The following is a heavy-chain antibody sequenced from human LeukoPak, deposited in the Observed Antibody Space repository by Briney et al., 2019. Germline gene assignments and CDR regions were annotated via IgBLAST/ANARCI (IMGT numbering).Heavy chain of an antibody. J-gene: IGHJ4*02. D-gene: IGHD3-3*01. CDR2: ISGRGGST. Sequence: GGSLRLSCAASGFTFSSYAMSWVRQAPGKGLEWVSAISGRGGSTYYADSVKGRFTISRDNSKNTLYLQMNSLRAEDTAVYYCAKDYDFWSGYYTIPPLFDYWGQGTLVTVSS. CDR1: GFTFSSYA. CDR3: AKDYDFWSGYYTIPPLFDY. V-gene: IGHV3-23*01.